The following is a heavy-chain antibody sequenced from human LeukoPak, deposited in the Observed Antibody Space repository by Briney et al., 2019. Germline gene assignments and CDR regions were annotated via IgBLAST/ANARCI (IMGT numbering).Heavy chain of an antibody. CDR1: GYTFTGYY. Sequence: GASVKVSCKASGYTFTGYYMHWVRQAPGQGLEWMGWISAYNGNTNYAQKLQGRVTMTTDTSTSTAYMELRSLRSDDTAVYYCARDGSSSWYGYNWFDPWGQGTLVTVSS. CDR3: ARDGSSSWYGYNWFDP. V-gene: IGHV1-18*04. J-gene: IGHJ5*02. D-gene: IGHD6-13*01. CDR2: ISAYNGNT.